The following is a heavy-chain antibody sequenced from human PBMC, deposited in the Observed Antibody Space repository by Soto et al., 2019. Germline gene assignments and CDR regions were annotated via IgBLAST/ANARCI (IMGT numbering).Heavy chain of an antibody. CDR3: ARTYRSAWYYFDY. CDR2: ISYDGSNK. J-gene: IGHJ4*02. V-gene: IGHV3-30-3*01. D-gene: IGHD6-19*01. CDR1: GFTFSGYA. Sequence: GGSLRLSCAASGFTFSGYAMHWVRQAPGKGLEWVAVISYDGSNKNYADSVKGRFTISRDNSRTTLYLQMSSLRAEDTAVYYCARTYRSAWYYFDYWGQGTLVTVSS.